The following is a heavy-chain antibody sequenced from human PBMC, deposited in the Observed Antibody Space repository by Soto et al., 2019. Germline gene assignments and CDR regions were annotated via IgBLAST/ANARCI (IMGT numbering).Heavy chain of an antibody. V-gene: IGHV4-31*03. J-gene: IGHJ5*02. D-gene: IGHD1-1*01. Sequence: QVPLQESGPGLVKASQTLSLTCTVSGGSIRNGNYYWSWIRQLPGKGLEWIGNIYYIGTTSYNPSLKRRVIISIDTSKKQFSLELTSVLAADTAVYYFAINETTRPRVAPWGQGTVVNVSS. CDR1: GGSIRNGNYY. CDR2: IYYIGTT. CDR3: AINETTRPRVAP.